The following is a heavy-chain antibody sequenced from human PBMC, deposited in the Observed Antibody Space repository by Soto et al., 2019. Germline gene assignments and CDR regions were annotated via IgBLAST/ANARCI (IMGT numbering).Heavy chain of an antibody. D-gene: IGHD2-2*01. CDR2: INLDGSEK. Sequence: GGSLRLSCADSGITFTRYWMSWVRQAPGKGPEWVATINLDGSEKFYVDSVKGRFTISRDNAKNSLYLQMNSLRAEDTAVYYCARTPLVPAAMLVYWGQGTLVTVSS. V-gene: IGHV3-7*03. CDR1: GITFTRYW. CDR3: ARTPLVPAAMLVY. J-gene: IGHJ4*02.